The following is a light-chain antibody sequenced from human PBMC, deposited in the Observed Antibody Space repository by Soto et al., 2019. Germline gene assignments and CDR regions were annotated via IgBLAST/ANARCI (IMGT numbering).Light chain of an antibody. CDR1: SSDVGPYDY. CDR2: DVS. V-gene: IGLV2-11*01. J-gene: IGLJ2*01. Sequence: QSALTQPRSVSGSPGQSVTISCTETSSDVGPYDYVSWYQQHPGKAPKLIIYDVSKRPSGVPDRFSGSKSGNTASLTISGLQAEDETDYYCCSYAGSSYVVFGGGTKLTVL. CDR3: CSYAGSSYVV.